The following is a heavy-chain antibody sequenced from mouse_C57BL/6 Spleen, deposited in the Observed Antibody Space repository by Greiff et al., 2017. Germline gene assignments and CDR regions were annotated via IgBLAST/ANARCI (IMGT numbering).Heavy chain of an antibody. Sequence: QVQLQQPGAELVMPGASVKLSCKASGYTFTSYWMHWVKQRPGQGLEWIGEIDPSDSYTNYNQKFKGKSTLTVDKSSSTAYMQLSSLTSEDSAVYYCARPPLDYYGSSPYYFDYWGQGTTLTVSS. D-gene: IGHD1-1*01. J-gene: IGHJ2*01. CDR1: GYTFTSYW. CDR3: ARPPLDYYGSSPYYFDY. V-gene: IGHV1-69*01. CDR2: IDPSDSYT.